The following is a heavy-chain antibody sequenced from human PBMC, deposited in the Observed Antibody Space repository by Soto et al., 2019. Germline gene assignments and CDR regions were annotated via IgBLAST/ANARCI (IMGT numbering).Heavy chain of an antibody. CDR3: ARHRRAYCSSTSCWGSFDP. V-gene: IGHV5-10-1*01. Sequence: PGESLKISCKGSGYSFTSYWISWVRQMPGKGLEWMGRIDPSDSYTNYSPSFQGHVTISADTSISTAYLQWSSLKAWDTAMYYCARHRRAYCSSTSCWGSFDPWGQGTLVTVSS. D-gene: IGHD2-2*01. J-gene: IGHJ5*02. CDR1: GYSFTSYW. CDR2: IDPSDSYT.